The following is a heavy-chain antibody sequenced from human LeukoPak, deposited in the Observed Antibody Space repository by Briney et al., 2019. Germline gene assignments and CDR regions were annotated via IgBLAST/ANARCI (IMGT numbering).Heavy chain of an antibody. CDR2: INPNNGGT. D-gene: IGHD3-10*01. V-gene: IGHV1-2*02. CDR1: GYTFNGYY. CDR3: ARDRYYGSGSADV. J-gene: IGHJ6*04. Sequence: GASVKVSCRASGYTFNGYYMRWVRQAPGQGLEWMGWINPNNGGTNYAQKFRGRVTVTSDTSISTAYMQLSGLRSDDTAVYFCARDRYYGSGSADVWGKGTTVTISS.